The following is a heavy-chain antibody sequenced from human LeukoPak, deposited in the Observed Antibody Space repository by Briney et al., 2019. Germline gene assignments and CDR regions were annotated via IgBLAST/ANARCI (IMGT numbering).Heavy chain of an antibody. CDR3: ARQGYSYGSNWFDP. Sequence: ALVKVSCKASGGTFSSYAISWVRQAPGQGLEWMGGIIPIFGTANYAQKFQGRVTITTDESTSTAYMELSSLRSEDTAVYYCARQGYSYGSNWFDPWGQGTLVTVPS. D-gene: IGHD5-18*01. CDR2: IIPIFGTA. V-gene: IGHV1-69*05. CDR1: GGTFSSYA. J-gene: IGHJ5*02.